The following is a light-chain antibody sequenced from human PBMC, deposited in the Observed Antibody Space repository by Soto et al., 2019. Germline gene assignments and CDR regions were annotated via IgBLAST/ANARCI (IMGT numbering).Light chain of an antibody. CDR1: QSISSW. V-gene: IGKV1-5*01. CDR2: EAS. Sequence: DSQMTQSPSTLSASVGDRVTITCRASQSISSWLAWYQQKPGKAPKLLMYEASSLESGVPSRFSGSGSGTEFTLTISSLQPDDFATYYCQQYNSYSLSFSGGTKV. CDR3: QQYNSYSLS. J-gene: IGKJ4*01.